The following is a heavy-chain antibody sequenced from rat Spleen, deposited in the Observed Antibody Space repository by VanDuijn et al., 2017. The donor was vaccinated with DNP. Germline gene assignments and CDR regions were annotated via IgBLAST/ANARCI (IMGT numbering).Heavy chain of an antibody. CDR2: IIYDGSRT. J-gene: IGHJ3*01. D-gene: IGHD1-2*01. Sequence: EVQLVESDGGLVQPGRSLKLSCAASGFTFSDYNMAWVRQAPKKGLEWVATIIYDGSRTYYRDSVKGRFTISRDNAKSTLYLQMDSLRSEDTATYYCATHDYYSTYIYVGWFAYWGQGILVTVSS. CDR3: ATHDYYSTYIYVGWFAY. CDR1: GFTFSDYN. V-gene: IGHV5S10*01.